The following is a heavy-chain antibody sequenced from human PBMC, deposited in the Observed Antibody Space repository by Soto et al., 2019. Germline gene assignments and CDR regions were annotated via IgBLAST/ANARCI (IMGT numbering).Heavy chain of an antibody. CDR1: GYSFTSYW. CDR3: ARQRYCSSTSCYVGYYYYMDV. V-gene: IGHV5-51*01. Sequence: GESLKISCKGSGYSFTSYWIGWVRQVPGKGLEWMGIIYPGDSDTRYSPSFQGQVTISADKSISTAYLQWSSLKASDTAMYYCARQRYCSSTSCYVGYYYYMDVWGKGTTVTVSS. CDR2: IYPGDSDT. D-gene: IGHD2-2*01. J-gene: IGHJ6*03.